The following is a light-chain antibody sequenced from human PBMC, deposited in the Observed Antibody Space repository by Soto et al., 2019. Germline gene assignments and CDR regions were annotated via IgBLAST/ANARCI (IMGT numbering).Light chain of an antibody. J-gene: IGLJ1*01. CDR3: SSYTTNTSLPYV. Sequence: QSALNQAASVSGAPGQAIPISRTGTSRGVGAYNYVSWYQQHPGKAPKLMIYDVSDRPSGVSNRFSGSKSGSTASLTISGLQAEDEADYYCSSYTTNTSLPYVFGTG. CDR2: DVS. CDR1: SRGVGAYNY. V-gene: IGLV2-14*03.